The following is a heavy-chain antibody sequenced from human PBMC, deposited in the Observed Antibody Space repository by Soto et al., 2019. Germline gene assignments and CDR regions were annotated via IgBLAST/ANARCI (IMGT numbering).Heavy chain of an antibody. CDR1: GYTFTSYG. CDR2: ISAYNGNT. J-gene: IGHJ6*03. Sequence: QVQLVQSGAEVKKPGASVKVSCKASGYTFTSYGISWVRQAPGQGLEWMGWISAYNGNTNYAQKLQGRVTMTTDTTTSTADMELRRLRSDDTAVYSCARGISSSWRDYYYYYMYFWGKGTTVTVSS. V-gene: IGHV1-18*01. CDR3: ARGISSSWRDYYYYYMYF. D-gene: IGHD6-13*01.